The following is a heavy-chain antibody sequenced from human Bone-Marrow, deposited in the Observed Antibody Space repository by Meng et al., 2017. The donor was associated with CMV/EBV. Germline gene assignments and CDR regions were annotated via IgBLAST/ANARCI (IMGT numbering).Heavy chain of an antibody. CDR2: INPNSGGT. CDR1: TFTGYY. J-gene: IGHJ4*02. CDR3: ASIGYCSSTSCSTRPFDY. V-gene: IGHV1-2*02. D-gene: IGHD2-2*01. Sequence: TFTGYYMHWVRQAPGQGLEWMGWINPNSGGTNYAQKFQGRVTMTRDTSISTAYMELSRLRSDDTAVYYCASIGYCSSTSCSTRPFDYWGQGTLVTVS.